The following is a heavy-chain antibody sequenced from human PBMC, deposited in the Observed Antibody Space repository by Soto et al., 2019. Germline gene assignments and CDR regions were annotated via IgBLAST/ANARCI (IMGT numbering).Heavy chain of an antibody. V-gene: IGHV3-30-3*01. D-gene: IGHD6-19*01. CDR1: GFTFSSYA. CDR2: ISYDGSNK. Sequence: QVQLVESGGGVVQPGRSLRLSCAASGFTFSSYAMHWVRQAPGKGLEWVAVISYDGSNKYYADSVKGRFTISRDNSKNMLYLQLNSLRAEDTAVYYCARDQGIAVAVNYYFDNWGQGTLVTVSS. J-gene: IGHJ4*02. CDR3: ARDQGIAVAVNYYFDN.